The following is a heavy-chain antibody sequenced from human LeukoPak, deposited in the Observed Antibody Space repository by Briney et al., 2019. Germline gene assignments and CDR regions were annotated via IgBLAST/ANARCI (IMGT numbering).Heavy chain of an antibody. CDR1: GFTFSDYY. D-gene: IGHD6-13*01. CDR3: ASSAGAAAGLDY. J-gene: IGHJ4*02. V-gene: IGHV3-11*06. CDR2: ISGSSSNT. Sequence: PGGSLTLSWAASGFTFSDYYMSWIRQDPGKGLEWCSYISGSSSNTTYADSLKGRFTISRDKAKNSLYLQMNSLRAEDTAVYYCASSAGAAAGLDYWGQGTLVTVSS.